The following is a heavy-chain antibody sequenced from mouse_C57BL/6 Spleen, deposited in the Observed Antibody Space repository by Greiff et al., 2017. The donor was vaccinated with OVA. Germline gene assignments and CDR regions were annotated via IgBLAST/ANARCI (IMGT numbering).Heavy chain of an antibody. CDR1: GFTFSDYG. CDR2: ISSGSSTI. Sequence: DVKLVESGGGLVKPGGSLKLSCAASGFTFSDYGMHWVRQAPEKGLEWVAYISSGSSTIYYADTVKGRFTISRDNAKNTLFLQMTSLRSEDTAMYYCARSYYGSSGGYYFDYWGQGTTLTVSS. D-gene: IGHD1-1*01. CDR3: ARSYYGSSGGYYFDY. V-gene: IGHV5-17*01. J-gene: IGHJ2*01.